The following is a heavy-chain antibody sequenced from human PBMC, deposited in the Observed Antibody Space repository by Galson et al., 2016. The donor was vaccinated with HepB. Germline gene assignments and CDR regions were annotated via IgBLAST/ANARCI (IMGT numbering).Heavy chain of an antibody. CDR3: AKDWGVFGRTYYFDY. CDR2: ISYDGSNK. V-gene: IGHV3-30*18. J-gene: IGHJ4*02. Sequence: SLRLSCAASGFTFSSYGMHWVRQAPGKGLEWVAVISYDGSNKYYADSVKGRFTISRDNSKNTLYLQMNSLRTEDTAVYYCAKDWGVFGRTYYFDYWGQGTLVTVSS. D-gene: IGHD3-3*01. CDR1: GFTFSSYG.